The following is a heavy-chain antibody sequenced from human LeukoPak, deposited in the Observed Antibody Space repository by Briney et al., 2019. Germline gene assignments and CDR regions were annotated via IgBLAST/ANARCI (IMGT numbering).Heavy chain of an antibody. CDR3: AKVTNWNDLEGIDY. V-gene: IGHV3-30*18. D-gene: IGHD4-17*01. Sequence: GGSLRLSCAASGFTFNNYWMAWVRQAPGKGLEWVAVMSDDGNNKYCADFVKGRFTISRDNFKNTLYLQMNSLRTEDTAVYYCAKVTNWNDLEGIDYWGQGTLVTVSS. J-gene: IGHJ4*02. CDR2: MSDDGNNK. CDR1: GFTFNNYW.